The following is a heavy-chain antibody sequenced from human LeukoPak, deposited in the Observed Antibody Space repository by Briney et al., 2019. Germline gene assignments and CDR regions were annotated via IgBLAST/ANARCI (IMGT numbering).Heavy chain of an antibody. D-gene: IGHD2/OR15-2a*01. CDR1: GFTFDDYA. Sequence: GRSLRLSCAASGFTFDDYAMHWVRQAPGTGLEGVSGISWNSGSIGYADSVKGRFTISRDNAKNSLYLQMNSLRAEDTALYYCAKRASKYGHDAFDIWGQGTMVTVSS. J-gene: IGHJ3*02. V-gene: IGHV3-9*01. CDR2: ISWNSGSI. CDR3: AKRASKYGHDAFDI.